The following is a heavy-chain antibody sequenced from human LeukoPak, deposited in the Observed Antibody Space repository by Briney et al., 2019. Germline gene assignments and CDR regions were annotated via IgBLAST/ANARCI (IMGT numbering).Heavy chain of an antibody. Sequence: SETLSLTCTVSGGSISSSSYYWGWIRQPPGKGLEWIGSIYYSGSTYYNPSLKSRVTISVDTSKNQFSLKLSSVTAADTAVYYCARHRRRRITMVRGVIVDAFDIWGQGTMVTVSS. CDR2: IYYSGST. CDR3: ARHRRRRITMVRGVIVDAFDI. J-gene: IGHJ3*02. CDR1: GGSISSSSYY. V-gene: IGHV4-39*01. D-gene: IGHD3-10*01.